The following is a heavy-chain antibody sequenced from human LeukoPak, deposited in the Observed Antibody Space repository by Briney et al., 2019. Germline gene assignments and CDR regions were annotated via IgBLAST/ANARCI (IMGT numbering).Heavy chain of an antibody. CDR3: ATAVPAAIRGSYYYYYMDV. V-gene: IGHV1-18*01. D-gene: IGHD2-2*02. CDR2: ISAYNGNT. CDR1: GYTFTSYG. J-gene: IGHJ6*03. Sequence: ASVTVSCKASGYTFTSYGISWVRQTPGQGLEWMGWISAYNGNTNYAQKLQGRVTMTTDTSTSTAYMELRSLRSDDTAVYYCATAVPAAIRGSYYYYYMDVRGKGTTVTVSS.